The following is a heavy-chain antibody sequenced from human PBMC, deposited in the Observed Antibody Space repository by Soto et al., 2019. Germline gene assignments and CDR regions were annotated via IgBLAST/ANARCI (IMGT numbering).Heavy chain of an antibody. D-gene: IGHD1-20*01. CDR2: IYWDDDK. CDR3: AHRRLDNWDY. J-gene: IGHJ4*02. Sequence: QITLKESGPTLVKPTQTLTLTCTFSGFSLSTSGVGVGWIRQPPGKALEWLALIYWDDDKRYSPSLKSRLTITKDTSKNQEVLTMTNMDPVDTATYYCAHRRLDNWDYWGQGTLVTVSS. V-gene: IGHV2-5*02. CDR1: GFSLSTSGVG.